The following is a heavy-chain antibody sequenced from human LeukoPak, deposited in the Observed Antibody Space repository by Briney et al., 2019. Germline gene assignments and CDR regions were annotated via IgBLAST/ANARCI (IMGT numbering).Heavy chain of an antibody. V-gene: IGHV5-51*01. CDR2: IYPADSDT. CDR1: GNTFTSDW. Sequence: GASLMISCTDSGNTFTSDWIAWVRQMPGKGLEWMVLIYPADSDTRYSPSFQGQVTISADKSINTAYLHWSSLKASDTAMYYCARMFTTVTGFQYMDVWGEGTTVTVSS. CDR3: ARMFTTVTGFQYMDV. J-gene: IGHJ6*03. D-gene: IGHD4-11*01.